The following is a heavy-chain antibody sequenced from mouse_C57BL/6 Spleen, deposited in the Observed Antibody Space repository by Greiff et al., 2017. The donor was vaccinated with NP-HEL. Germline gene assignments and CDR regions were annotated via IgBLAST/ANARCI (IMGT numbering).Heavy chain of an antibody. D-gene: IGHD4-1*01. CDR1: GFTFSDYG. CDR2: ISSGSSTI. J-gene: IGHJ2*01. Sequence: EVKVVESGGGLVKPGGSLKLSCAASGFTFSDYGMHWVRQAPEKGLEWVAYISSGSSTIYYADTVKGRFTISRDNAKNTPFLQMTSLRSEDTAMYYCARRVTGGFDYWGQGTTLTVSS. V-gene: IGHV5-17*01. CDR3: ARRVTGGFDY.